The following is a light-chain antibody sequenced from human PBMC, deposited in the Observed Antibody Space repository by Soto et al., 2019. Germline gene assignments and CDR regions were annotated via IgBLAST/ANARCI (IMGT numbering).Light chain of an antibody. Sequence: QSVLSQPASMSGSPGQSITIPCSGASSDIGLYNYVSWYQHHPGKAPKLLISEVNIRPSGLSDRFSGSKAGNTASLTISGLQPEDEAYYYCSSLSTTSTHIVFGTGTRSPS. CDR1: SSDIGLYNY. CDR2: EVN. V-gene: IGLV2-14*01. J-gene: IGLJ1*01. CDR3: SSLSTTSTHIV.